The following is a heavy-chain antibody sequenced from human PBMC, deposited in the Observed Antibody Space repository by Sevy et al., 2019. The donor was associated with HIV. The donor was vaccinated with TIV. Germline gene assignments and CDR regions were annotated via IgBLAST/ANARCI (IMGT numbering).Heavy chain of an antibody. Sequence: GGSLRLSCAASGFTFSDYYLSWIRQAPGKGLEWVSYISGTSRYIKYADSLKGRFTISRYNAKNPLYLQMNSLKGEDTAVYYCPRPNSSRDYFVYWGQGTLVTVSS. V-gene: IGHV3-11*06. D-gene: IGHD4-4*01. J-gene: IGHJ4*02. CDR1: GFTFSDYY. CDR2: ISGTSRYI. CDR3: PRPNSSRDYFVY.